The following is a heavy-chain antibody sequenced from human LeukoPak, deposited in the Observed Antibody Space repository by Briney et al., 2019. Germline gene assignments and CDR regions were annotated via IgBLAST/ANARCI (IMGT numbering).Heavy chain of an antibody. Sequence: GGSLRLSCAASGFTFSGYAMSWVCQAPGKGLEWVSAIIGSGDTTYYADSVKGRFTISRDNSKNTLYLQMNSLRAEDTAVYYCASRATVTTDRFWFDPWGQGTLVTVSS. D-gene: IGHD4-11*01. CDR3: ASRATVTTDRFWFDP. J-gene: IGHJ5*02. CDR1: GFTFSGYA. CDR2: IIGSGDTT. V-gene: IGHV3-23*01.